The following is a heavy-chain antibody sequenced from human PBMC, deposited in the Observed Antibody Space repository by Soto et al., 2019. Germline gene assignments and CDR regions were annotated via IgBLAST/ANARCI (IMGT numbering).Heavy chain of an antibody. CDR2: IDPTSTEI. D-gene: IGHD7-27*01. J-gene: IGHJ4*02. Sequence: EVRLVESGGGLVKPGESLRLSCTASGFNFGAFSLSWVRQAPGKGLEWVSSIDPTSTEIHYADSVEGRFSVYRDSTKNSLYLQMISLRFEDTGVYYCARDYLTGDPREAFDSWGQGTLVTVSS. CDR3: ARDYLTGDPREAFDS. V-gene: IGHV3-21*01. CDR1: GFNFGAFS.